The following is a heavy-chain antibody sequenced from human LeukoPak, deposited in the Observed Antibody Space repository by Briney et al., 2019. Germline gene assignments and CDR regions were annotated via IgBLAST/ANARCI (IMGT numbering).Heavy chain of an antibody. CDR3: ARSSKYYYDSSGYYHDY. CDR1: GFTFSSYW. V-gene: IGHV3-7*01. J-gene: IGHJ4*02. D-gene: IGHD3-22*01. Sequence: GGSLRLSCAASGFTFSSYWMSWVRQAPGKGLEWVANIKQGGSEKYYVDSVKGRFTISRDNAKNSLYLQMNSLRAEDTAVYYCARSSKYYYDSSGYYHDYWGQGTLVTVSS. CDR2: IKQGGSEK.